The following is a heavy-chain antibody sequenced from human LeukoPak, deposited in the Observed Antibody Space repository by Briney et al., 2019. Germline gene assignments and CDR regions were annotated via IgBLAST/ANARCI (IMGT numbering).Heavy chain of an antibody. V-gene: IGHV3-66*01. CDR2: IYSGGGT. J-gene: IGHJ4*02. Sequence: GGSLRLSCAPSVFTVSSNYINWVRQSPGKALEWVSVIYSGGGTSYADSVKGRFTITRDNSKSTLYLQMNSLRAEDTAVYYCTRGAAMRDWGQGTLVTVSS. CDR1: VFTVSSNY. CDR3: TRGAAMRD.